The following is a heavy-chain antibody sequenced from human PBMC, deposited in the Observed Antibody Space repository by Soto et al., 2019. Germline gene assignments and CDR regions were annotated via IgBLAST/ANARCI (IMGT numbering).Heavy chain of an antibody. CDR1: GFTVSSKY. CDR2: IQNVGPT. Sequence: EVQLVESGGGLVQPGGSLRLSCAASGFTVSSKYMSWVRQAPGKGLEWVSLIQNVGPTYYADSVKGRFTISRDTSENTGHLHMDSLRAEDTAVYYCARDDVLCDGGRCYGVPWDVGGNGTTVTVSS. CDR3: ARDDVLCDGGRCYGVPWDV. J-gene: IGHJ6*04. V-gene: IGHV3-66*01. D-gene: IGHD2-15*01.